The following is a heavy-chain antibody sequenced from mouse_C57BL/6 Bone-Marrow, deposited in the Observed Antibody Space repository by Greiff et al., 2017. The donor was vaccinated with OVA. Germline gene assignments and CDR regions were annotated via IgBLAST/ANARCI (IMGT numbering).Heavy chain of an antibody. CDR3: ARNGYYPDYFDY. CDR2: IYPGDGDT. D-gene: IGHD2-3*01. CDR1: GYAFSSSW. J-gene: IGHJ2*01. V-gene: IGHV1-82*01. Sequence: VKLQESGPELVKPGASVKISCKASGYAFSSSWMNWVKQRPGKGLEWIGRIYPGDGDTNYNGKFKGKATLTADKSSSTAYMQLSSLTSEDSAVYFCARNGYYPDYFDYWGQGTTLTVSS.